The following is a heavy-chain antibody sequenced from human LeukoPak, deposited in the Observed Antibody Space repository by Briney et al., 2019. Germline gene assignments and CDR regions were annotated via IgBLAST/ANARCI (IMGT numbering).Heavy chain of an antibody. CDR2: ISGGGGAT. CDR3: ARDRVEGHYYFDY. Sequence: GGSLRLSCTASGFNFIDYGVAWVRQAPGTGLEWVSLISGGGGATYYADSVKGRFSISRDNSKHTLRLQMNSLRAEDTAVYYCARDRVEGHYYFDYWGQGTLVTVSS. V-gene: IGHV3-23*01. CDR1: GFNFIDYG. J-gene: IGHJ4*02.